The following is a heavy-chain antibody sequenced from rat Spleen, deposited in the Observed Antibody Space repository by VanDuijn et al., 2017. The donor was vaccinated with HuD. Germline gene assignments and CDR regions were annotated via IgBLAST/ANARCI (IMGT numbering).Heavy chain of an antibody. CDR3: TRDRILRSTGFDS. D-gene: IGHD1-6*01. Sequence: EVQLVESGGGLVQPGRSLKLSCAASGFTFSDYYMAWVRQAPKKGLEWVASINYDGNSTYYRDSVKGRFTISRDNAKSSLYLQMDSLRSEDTATYYCTRDRILRSTGFDSWGQGVMVTVSS. CDR1: GFTFSDYY. J-gene: IGHJ2*01. V-gene: IGHV5-20*01. CDR2: INYDGNST.